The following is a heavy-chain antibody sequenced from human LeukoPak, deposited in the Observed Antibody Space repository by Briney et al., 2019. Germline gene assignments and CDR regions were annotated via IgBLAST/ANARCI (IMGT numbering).Heavy chain of an antibody. V-gene: IGHV3-48*01. Sequence: PGGSLRLSCAASGFTFSSYSMNWVRQAPGKGLEWVSYISSSSSTIYYADSVKGRFTISRDNAKNSLYLQMNSLRAEDTALYYCARAPMVRGVIYYYYYMDVWGKGTTVTVSS. CDR2: ISSSSSTI. J-gene: IGHJ6*03. CDR3: ARAPMVRGVIYYYYYMDV. CDR1: GFTFSSYS. D-gene: IGHD3-10*01.